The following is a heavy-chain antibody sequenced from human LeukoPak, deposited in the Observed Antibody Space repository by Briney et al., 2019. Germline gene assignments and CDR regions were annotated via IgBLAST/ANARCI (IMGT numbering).Heavy chain of an antibody. D-gene: IGHD2-15*01. J-gene: IGHJ4*02. Sequence: PGVSLRLPCTASGFTFRSYSMNWVPRSPGKGLVWVSSISSSSSYIYYAGSVKGRFTISRDNAKSSLYLQMNSLRAGDTAVYYCARDLCSGDRFSDYWGQGTLVTVSS. CDR1: GFTFRSYS. CDR2: ISSSSSYI. CDR3: ARDLCSGDRFSDY. V-gene: IGHV3-21*01.